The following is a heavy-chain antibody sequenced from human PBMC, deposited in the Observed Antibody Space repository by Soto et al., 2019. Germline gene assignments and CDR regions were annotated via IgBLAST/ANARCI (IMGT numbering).Heavy chain of an antibody. V-gene: IGHV3-30*18. D-gene: IGHD3-9*01. J-gene: IGHJ6*03. Sequence: GGSLRLSCAASGFTFSSYAMSWVRQAPGKGLEWVAVISYDGSNKYYADSVKGRFTISRDNSKNTLYLQMNSLRAEDTAVYYCAKTGTDILTGYYTDYYYYMDVWGKGTTVTVSS. CDR3: AKTGTDILTGYYTDYYYYMDV. CDR2: ISYDGSNK. CDR1: GFTFSSYA.